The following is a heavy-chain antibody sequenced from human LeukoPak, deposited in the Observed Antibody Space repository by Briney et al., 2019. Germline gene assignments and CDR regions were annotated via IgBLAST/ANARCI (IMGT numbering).Heavy chain of an antibody. J-gene: IGHJ1*01. CDR3: ARSPGSSSLNVYFQH. V-gene: IGHV5-51*01. CDR1: GYSFTSYW. D-gene: IGHD6-13*01. Sequence: GESLKISCKGSGYSFTSYWIGWVRRMPGKGLEWMGIIYPGDSDTRYSPSFQGQVTISADKSISTAYLQWSSLKASDTAMYYCARSPGSSSLNVYFQHWGQGTLVTVSS. CDR2: IYPGDSDT.